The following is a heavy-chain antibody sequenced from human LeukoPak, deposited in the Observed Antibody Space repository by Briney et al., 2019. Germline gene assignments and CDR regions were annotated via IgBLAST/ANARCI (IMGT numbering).Heavy chain of an antibody. J-gene: IGHJ4*02. Sequence: GGSLRLSCVASGFTFSSNGMHWVRQAPGKGLEWVAVIWYDGSNKYYADSVKGRFTISRDNSKNTLYLQMNSLRAEDTAVYYCAKQSVTATYWGQGTLVTVSS. CDR3: AKQSVTATY. CDR1: GFTFSSNG. D-gene: IGHD2-21*02. V-gene: IGHV3-33*06. CDR2: IWYDGSNK.